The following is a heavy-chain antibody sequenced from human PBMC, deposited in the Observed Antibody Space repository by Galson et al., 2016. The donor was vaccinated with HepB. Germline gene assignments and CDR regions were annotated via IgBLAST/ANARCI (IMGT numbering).Heavy chain of an antibody. CDR2: IFWNDDK. J-gene: IGHJ4*02. Sequence: PALVKPTQTLTLTCTFSGFSLTTSGVGVGWIRQPPGKALEWLALIFWNDDKRYSPSLESRLTISKGTSENQVVLIVTNVDPVDTATYYCAHRLKPSGRSHWYRLHWGQGTLVTVSS. CDR3: AHRLKPSGRSHWYRLH. D-gene: IGHD6-13*01. V-gene: IGHV2-5*01. CDR1: GFSLTTSGVG.